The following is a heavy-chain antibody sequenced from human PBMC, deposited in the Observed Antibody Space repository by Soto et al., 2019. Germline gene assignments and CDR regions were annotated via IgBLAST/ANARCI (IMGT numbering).Heavy chain of an antibody. V-gene: IGHV3-15*01. Sequence: GGSLRLSCAASGFTFINAWMSWVRQAPGKGLEWFGRIKSKTDGGTTDYAAPVKGRFTISTDDSKNTLYLQMNSLKTEDTAVYYCTTDGRAYRSSWFPDHGMDVWGQGTTVPVSS. CDR3: TTDGRAYRSSWFPDHGMDV. D-gene: IGHD6-13*01. J-gene: IGHJ6*02. CDR2: IKSKTDGGTT. CDR1: GFTFINAW.